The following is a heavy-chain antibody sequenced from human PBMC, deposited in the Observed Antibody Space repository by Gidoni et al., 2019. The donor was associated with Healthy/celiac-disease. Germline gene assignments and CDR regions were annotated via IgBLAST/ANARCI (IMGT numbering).Heavy chain of an antibody. CDR2: ISGSGGST. Sequence: EVQLLESGGGLVQPGGSMRLSCSTAGFTFSSYAMSWVRQAPGKGLEWVSAISGSGGSTYYAESVKGRFTISRDNSKNTLYLQMNSLRAEDTAVYYCAKDRPFFYDSSGFGDYWGQGTLVTVSS. J-gene: IGHJ4*02. V-gene: IGHV3-23*01. CDR1: GFTFSSYA. D-gene: IGHD3-22*01. CDR3: AKDRPFFYDSSGFGDY.